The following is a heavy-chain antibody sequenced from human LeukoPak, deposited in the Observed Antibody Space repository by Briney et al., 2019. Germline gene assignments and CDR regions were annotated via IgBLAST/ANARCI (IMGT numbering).Heavy chain of an antibody. CDR3: ARAQTYYYDSSGYLDAFDI. Sequence: SETLSLTCTVSGGSISSYYWSWIRQPPGEGLEWIGYIYYSGSTNYNPSLKSRVTISVDTSKNQFSLKLSSVTAADTAVYYCARAQTYYYDSSGYLDAFDIWGQGTMVTVSS. CDR1: GGSISSYY. V-gene: IGHV4-59*01. J-gene: IGHJ3*02. CDR2: IYYSGST. D-gene: IGHD3-22*01.